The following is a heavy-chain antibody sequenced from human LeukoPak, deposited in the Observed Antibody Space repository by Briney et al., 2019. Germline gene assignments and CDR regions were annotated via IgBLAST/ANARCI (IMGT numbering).Heavy chain of an antibody. CDR2: IKQDGSEK. D-gene: IGHD3-3*01. Sequence: GGSLRLSCAASGFTFSSHWMSWVRQAPGKGLEWVANIKQDGSEKYYVDSVKGRFTISRDNAKNSLYLQMNSLRAEDTAVYYCARGYYDFWSGYYSGDPFDYWGQGTLVTVSS. V-gene: IGHV3-7*04. J-gene: IGHJ4*02. CDR3: ARGYYDFWSGYYSGDPFDY. CDR1: GFTFSSHW.